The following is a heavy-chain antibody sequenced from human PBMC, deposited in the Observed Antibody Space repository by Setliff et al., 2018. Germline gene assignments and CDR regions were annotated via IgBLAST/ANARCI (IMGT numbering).Heavy chain of an antibody. CDR2: VNSDETTT. V-gene: IGHV3-74*01. Sequence: GGSLRLSCAASGFTLGTYWMHWVRQVPGKGLVWVSRVNSDETTTTYADSVKGRFTISRDNAKNILYLQMNSLRVEDTALYYCARGFRGVVGLYYYYFMDVWGKGTTVTVSS. CDR3: ARGFRGVVGLYYYYFMDV. CDR1: GFTLGTYW. J-gene: IGHJ6*03. D-gene: IGHD3-10*01.